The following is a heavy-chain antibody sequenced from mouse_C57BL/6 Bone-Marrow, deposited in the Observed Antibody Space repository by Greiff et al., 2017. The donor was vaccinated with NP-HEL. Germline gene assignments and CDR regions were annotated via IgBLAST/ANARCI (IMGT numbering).Heavy chain of an antibody. CDR3: ARRRGYYGSSYVWYFDV. CDR2: IYPGSGNT. Sequence: QVQLKQSGPELVKPGASVKISCKASGYTFTDYYINWVKQRPGQGLEWIGWIYPGSGNTKYNEKFKGKATLTVDTSSSTAYMQLSSLTSEDSAVYFCARRRGYYGSSYVWYFDVWGTGTTVTVSS. D-gene: IGHD1-1*01. J-gene: IGHJ1*03. CDR1: GYTFTDYY. V-gene: IGHV1-84*01.